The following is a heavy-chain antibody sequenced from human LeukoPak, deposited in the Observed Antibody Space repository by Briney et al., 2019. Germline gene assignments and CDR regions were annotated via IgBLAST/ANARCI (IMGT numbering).Heavy chain of an antibody. CDR2: INPSNSYT. CDR3: ARGGWLDDY. Sequence: PGESLKISCKGSGYIFTSYWISWVRQMPGKGLEWMGRINPSNSYTNYNPSFQGHVTFSVDKSIATACLQWPTLKASDTAMYYCARGGWLDDYWGQGTLVTVSS. CDR1: GYIFTSYW. J-gene: IGHJ4*02. V-gene: IGHV5-10-1*01. D-gene: IGHD6-19*01.